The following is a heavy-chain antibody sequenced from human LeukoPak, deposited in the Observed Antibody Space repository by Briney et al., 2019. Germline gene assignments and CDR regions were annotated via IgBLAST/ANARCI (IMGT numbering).Heavy chain of an antibody. CDR3: AKGWAYYDSSGYFDY. J-gene: IGHJ4*02. CDR1: GFTFDDYA. D-gene: IGHD3-22*01. Sequence: PGRSLRLSCAASGFTFDDYAMHWVRQAPGKGLEWVSGISWNSGSIGYADSVKGRFTISRDNAKNSLYLQMNSLRAEDTALYYCAKGWAYYDSSGYFDYWGRRTLVTVSS. V-gene: IGHV3-9*01. CDR2: ISWNSGSI.